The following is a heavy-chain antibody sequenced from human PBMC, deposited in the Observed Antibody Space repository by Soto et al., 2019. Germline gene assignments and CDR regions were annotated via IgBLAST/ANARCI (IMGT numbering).Heavy chain of an antibody. J-gene: IGHJ4*02. Sequence: GGSLRLSCAASGFTFSSYSMNWVRQAPGKGLEWVSSISSSSSYIYYTDSVKGRFTISRDNAKNSLYLQMNSLRAEDTAVYYCARDAGSGSYYFDYWGQGTLVTVSS. D-gene: IGHD3-10*01. CDR1: GFTFSSYS. V-gene: IGHV3-21*01. CDR3: ARDAGSGSYYFDY. CDR2: ISSSSSYI.